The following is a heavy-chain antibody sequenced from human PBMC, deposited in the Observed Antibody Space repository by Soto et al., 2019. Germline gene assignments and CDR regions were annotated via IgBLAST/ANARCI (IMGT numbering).Heavy chain of an antibody. CDR1: GFSLSTSGVG. CDR2: IYWDDDK. J-gene: IGHJ5*02. D-gene: IGHD2-2*01. CDR3: AHSRYCSSTSCYEYNWFDP. V-gene: IGHV2-5*02. Sequence: SGPTLVNPTQTLTLPCTFSGFSLSTSGVGVGWIRQPPGKALEWLALIYWDDDKRYSPSLKSRLTITKDTSKNQVVLTMTNMDPVDTATYYCAHSRYCSSTSCYEYNWFDPWGQGTLVTVSS.